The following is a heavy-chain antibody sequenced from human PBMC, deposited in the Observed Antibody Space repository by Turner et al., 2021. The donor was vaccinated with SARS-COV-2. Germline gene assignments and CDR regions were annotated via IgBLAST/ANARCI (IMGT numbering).Heavy chain of an antibody. J-gene: IGHJ4*02. CDR3: ARTFTAMVRVDY. CDR1: GYTFTSYD. CDR2: MNPNSGNS. Sequence: QVQMVQSGAEVKKPGDSVMVSCKASGYTFTSYDINWVRQATGQGLEWMGWMNPNSGNSGYAQKFQGRVTMTRNTSISTAYMELSSLRSEDTAVYYCARTFTAMVRVDYWGQGTLVTVSS. D-gene: IGHD5-18*01. V-gene: IGHV1-8*01.